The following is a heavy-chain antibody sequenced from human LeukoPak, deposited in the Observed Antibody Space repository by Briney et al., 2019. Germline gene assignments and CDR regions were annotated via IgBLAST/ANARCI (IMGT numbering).Heavy chain of an antibody. Sequence: PSGTLSLTCVVSGDSVSSNNWWNWVRQPPGKGLEWIGEIFHGGTTSYNPSLKSRVTISVDKSKNQFSLNLTSVTAADTAIYYCARGGEFTSSWAFDYWGQGTLVTVSS. CDR2: IFHGGTT. V-gene: IGHV4-4*02. D-gene: IGHD6-13*01. CDR3: ARGGEFTSSWAFDY. J-gene: IGHJ4*02. CDR1: GDSVSSNNW.